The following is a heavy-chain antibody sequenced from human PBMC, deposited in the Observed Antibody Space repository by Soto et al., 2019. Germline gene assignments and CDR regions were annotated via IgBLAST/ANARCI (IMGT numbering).Heavy chain of an antibody. J-gene: IGHJ4*02. D-gene: IGHD3-3*01. CDR1: GLNFDDFA. CDR2: ITWNSRVL. Sequence: EVQLVESGGRLVQPGRSLRLSCVGTGLNFDDFAMHWVRQAPGKGLEWVSGITWNSRVLAYADSVKGRFTISRDNARNSLYLQMDSLRYEDTGLYLFSKGRYDFWSPYYFDSWGQGTLVTVSS. V-gene: IGHV3-9*01. CDR3: SKGRYDFWSPYYFDS.